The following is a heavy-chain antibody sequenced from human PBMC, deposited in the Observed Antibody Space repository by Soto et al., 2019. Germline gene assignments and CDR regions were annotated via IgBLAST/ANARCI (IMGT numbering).Heavy chain of an antibody. CDR3: ATRPLLPGAS. V-gene: IGHV3-53*01. Sequence: EVQLVESGGGLIQPGGSLRLSCAASGFTFSSNDMNWVRQAPGKGLEWVSLIYSGGSTYYADSVKGRFTISRDNYLQMSSLRAEDTAVYYCATRPLLPGASWGQGTMVTVSS. D-gene: IGHD3-22*01. CDR2: IYSGGST. J-gene: IGHJ3*01. CDR1: GFTFSSND.